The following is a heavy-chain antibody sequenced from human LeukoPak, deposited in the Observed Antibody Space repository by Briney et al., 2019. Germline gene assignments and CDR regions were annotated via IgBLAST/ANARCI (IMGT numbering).Heavy chain of an antibody. V-gene: IGHV4-59*01. CDR3: AREYSGYQTYFDY. CDR1: GGSISSYY. CDR2: IYYSGST. D-gene: IGHD5-12*01. J-gene: IGHJ4*02. Sequence: SETLSRTCTVSGGSISSYYWSWIRQPPGKGLKWIGYIYYSGSTNYNPSLKSRVTISVDTFKTQFSLKLSSVTAADTAVYYCAREYSGYQTYFDYWGQGTLVTVSS.